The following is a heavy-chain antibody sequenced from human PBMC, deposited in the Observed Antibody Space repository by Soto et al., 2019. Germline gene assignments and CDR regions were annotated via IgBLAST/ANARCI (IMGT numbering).Heavy chain of an antibody. CDR2: IPSRGRP. CDR1: GASVAGGSSY. Sequence: QVQLRESGPGLVKPSQTLSLTCAVSGASVAGGSSYWSWVRQPPGKGLEWIGYIPSRGRPFYNPSLTSRGTISADTSKNQLCLQLTSVTAADTAVYYCARDTYSGYDFGLWGQGTLVTVSS. V-gene: IGHV4-30-4*01. CDR3: ARDTYSGYDFGL. J-gene: IGHJ5*02. D-gene: IGHD5-12*01.